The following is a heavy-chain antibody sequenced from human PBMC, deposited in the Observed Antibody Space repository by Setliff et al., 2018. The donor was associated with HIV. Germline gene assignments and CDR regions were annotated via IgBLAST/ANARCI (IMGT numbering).Heavy chain of an antibody. CDR3: ARVRGSSYFGTFDY. D-gene: IGHD1-26*01. V-gene: IGHV4-59*01. Sequence: SETLTLTCAVSGGSINSYYWSWIRQPPGKGLEWIGYIYYIGNTNYNPSLKSRVTISVDTSKNQFSLKLSSVTAADTAVYYCARVRGSSYFGTFDYWGQGTLVTVSS. CDR1: GGSINSYY. J-gene: IGHJ4*02. CDR2: IYYIGNT.